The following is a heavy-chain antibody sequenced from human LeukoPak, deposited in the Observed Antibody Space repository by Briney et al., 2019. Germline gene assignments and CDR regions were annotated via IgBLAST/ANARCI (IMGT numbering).Heavy chain of an antibody. V-gene: IGHV4-61*02. D-gene: IGHD6-19*01. CDR1: GASINSGSHY. J-gene: IGHJ6*02. Sequence: SETLSLTCTVSGASINSGSHYWSWIRQPAGRGLEWVGRINASGRTNYNPSLKSRVTISVDTSKNQFSLKLTSVTAADTAVYYCARLPRLYSSGPRYGMDVWGQGTTVTVSS. CDR3: ARLPRLYSSGPRYGMDV. CDR2: INASGRT.